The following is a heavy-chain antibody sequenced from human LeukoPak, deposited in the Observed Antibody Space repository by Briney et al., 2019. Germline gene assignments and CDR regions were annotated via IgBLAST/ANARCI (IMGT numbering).Heavy chain of an antibody. J-gene: IGHJ6*03. CDR3: ARQVAHYYYYTDV. CDR1: GYSFTSYW. CDR2: IYPGDSDT. V-gene: IGHV5-51*01. Sequence: GESLKISCKGSGYSFTSYWIGWVRQMPGKGLEWMGIIYPGDSDTRYSPSFQGQVTISADKSISTAYLQWSSLKASDTAMYYCARQVAHYYYYTDVWGKGTTVTVSS.